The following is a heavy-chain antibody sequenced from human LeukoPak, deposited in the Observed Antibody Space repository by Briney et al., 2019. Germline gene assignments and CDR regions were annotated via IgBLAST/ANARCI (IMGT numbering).Heavy chain of an antibody. D-gene: IGHD3-22*01. V-gene: IGHV3-43*01. CDR1: GFTFDDYT. CDR2: ISWEGGTT. CDR3: AKSGYDSTGYYFDY. J-gene: IGHJ4*02. Sequence: AGGSLRLSCAASGFTFDDYTMHWVRQAPGKSLEWVSLISWEGGTTYYADSVKGRFTISRDNSKNSLYLQLNSLTTEDTAFYYCAKSGYDSTGYYFDYWGQGTLVTVSS.